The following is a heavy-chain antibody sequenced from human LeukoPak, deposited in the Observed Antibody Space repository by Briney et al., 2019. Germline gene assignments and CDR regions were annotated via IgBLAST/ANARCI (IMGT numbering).Heavy chain of an antibody. CDR3: ARDYDYSNYEAVYFDY. CDR1: GGTFSRYT. V-gene: IGHV1-69*04. D-gene: IGHD4-11*01. Sequence: VASVKVSCKASGGTFSRYTISWVRQAPGQGLEWMGRIIPSLGIANYAQKFQGRVTITADKSTSTAYMELNSLRSEDTAVFYCARDYDYSNYEAVYFDYWGQGTLVTVSS. CDR2: IIPSLGIA. J-gene: IGHJ4*02.